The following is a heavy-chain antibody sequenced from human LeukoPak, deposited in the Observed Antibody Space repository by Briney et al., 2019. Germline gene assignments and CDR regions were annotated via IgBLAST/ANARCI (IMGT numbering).Heavy chain of an antibody. CDR3: ARQGPTTVVTGDY. Sequence: SETLSLTCTVSGGSISSYYWSWIRQPPGKGLEWIGYIYYSGSTYYNPSLKSRVTISVDTSKNQFSLKLSSVTAADTAVYYCARQGPTTVVTGDYWGQGTLVTVSS. J-gene: IGHJ4*02. V-gene: IGHV4-59*04. CDR1: GGSISSYY. D-gene: IGHD4-23*01. CDR2: IYYSGST.